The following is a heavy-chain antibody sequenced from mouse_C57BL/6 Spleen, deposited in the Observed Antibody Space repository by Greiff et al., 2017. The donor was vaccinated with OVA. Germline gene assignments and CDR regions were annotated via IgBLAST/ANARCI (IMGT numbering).Heavy chain of an antibody. D-gene: IGHD2-2*01. Sequence: VQRVESGAELVKPGASVKMSCKASGYTFTTYPIEWMKQNHGKSLEWIGNFHPYNDDTKYNEKFKGKATLTVEKSSSTVYLELSRLTSDDFAVYYCARRGNIEGYAWFAYWGQGTLVTVSA. V-gene: IGHV1-47*01. CDR1: GYTFTTYP. J-gene: IGHJ3*01. CDR2: FHPYNDDT. CDR3: ARRGNIEGYAWFAY.